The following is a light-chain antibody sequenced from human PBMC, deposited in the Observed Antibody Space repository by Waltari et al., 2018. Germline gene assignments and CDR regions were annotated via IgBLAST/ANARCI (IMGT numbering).Light chain of an antibody. V-gene: IGLV1-47*01. Sequence: QSVLTQPPSASGTPGPRVTISCSGSSSNIGSYFVYWYQQLPGTAPKLLIYRNNQRPSGVPDRFSGSTSGTSASLAISGLRSEDEADYYCVVWDDSLSGRVFGGGTKLTVL. CDR3: VVWDDSLSGRV. J-gene: IGLJ3*02. CDR1: SSNIGSYF. CDR2: RNN.